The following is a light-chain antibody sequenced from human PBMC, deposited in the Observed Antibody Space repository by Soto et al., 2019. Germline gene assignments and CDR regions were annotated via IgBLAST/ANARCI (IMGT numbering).Light chain of an antibody. J-gene: IGKJ2*01. V-gene: IGKV3-15*01. CDR1: QSVSSN. CDR3: QQYNNWPPYT. Sequence: IVMTQSPATLSVSPGERATLSCRASQSVSSNLAWYQQKPGQAPRLLIYGASTRATGIPARFSGSGSGTEFTRTISSLQSEDFAVYDCQQYNNWPPYTFGQGTKLEIK. CDR2: GAS.